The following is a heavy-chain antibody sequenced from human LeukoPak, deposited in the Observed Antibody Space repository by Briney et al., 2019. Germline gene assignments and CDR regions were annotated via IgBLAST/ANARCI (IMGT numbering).Heavy chain of an antibody. CDR1: GYSISSGYY. CDR3: ARESNYYYYMDV. V-gene: IGHV4-38-2*02. Sequence: PSETLSLTCTVSGYSISSGYYWGWIRQPPGKGLEWIGSIYHSGSTYYNPSLKSRVTISVDTSKNQFSPKLSSVTAADTAVYYCARESNYYYYMDVWGKGTTVTVSS. J-gene: IGHJ6*03. CDR2: IYHSGST.